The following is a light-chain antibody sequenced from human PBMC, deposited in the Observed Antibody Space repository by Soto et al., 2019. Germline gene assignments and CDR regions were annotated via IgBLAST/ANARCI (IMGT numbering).Light chain of an antibody. CDR2: DVT. J-gene: IGLJ1*01. V-gene: IGLV2-11*01. Sequence: QSALTQPRSVSGAPGQSLTIACIGTSSDVGGYNYVSWYQQHPGKVPKLMIYDVTKRPSGVPDRFSGSKSGNTASLTISGLQSEDEADYYCCSHAGSYTYVFGTGTKVTVL. CDR1: SSDVGGYNY. CDR3: CSHAGSYTYV.